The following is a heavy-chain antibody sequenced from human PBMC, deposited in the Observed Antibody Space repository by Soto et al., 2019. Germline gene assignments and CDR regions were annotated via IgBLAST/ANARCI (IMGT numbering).Heavy chain of an antibody. CDR3: AHSSAAGTWEWFDP. J-gene: IGHJ5*02. V-gene: IGHV2-5*02. CDR1: GFSLTATGVG. CDR2: IYWDDDK. D-gene: IGHD6-13*01. Sequence: QITLKESGPTLLKPTQTLTLTCTVSGFSLTATGVGVGWIRQPPGKALEWLALIYWDDDKRYSPSLNNRVTITRDTSKNQVVLTMTNMDPVDTATYYCAHSSAAGTWEWFDPWGQGTLVTVSS.